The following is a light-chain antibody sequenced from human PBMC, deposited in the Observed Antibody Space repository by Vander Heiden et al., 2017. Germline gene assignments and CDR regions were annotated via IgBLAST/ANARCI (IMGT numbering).Light chain of an antibody. Sequence: DIQLTQPPSTLSASVGDRVTITCRARHSISRWLAWYKKKPRKAPKLLIYNASSLERGVISRFSGSGDGTEFTLTITSRQPEDFEAYYSQQDNRDYPPGTFGQGTKLEIK. CDR2: NAS. J-gene: IGKJ2*02. CDR3: QQDNRDYPPGT. V-gene: IGKV1-5*03. CDR1: HSISRW.